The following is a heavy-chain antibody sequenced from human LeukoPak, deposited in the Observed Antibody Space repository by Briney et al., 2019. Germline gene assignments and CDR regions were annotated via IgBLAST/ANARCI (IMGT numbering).Heavy chain of an antibody. D-gene: IGHD3-9*01. Sequence: GGSMTLSCVVSGFTFSTYVMHCVRQAPGKGLMWVSRTSHDGTVTSYADSVRGRFTVSRDKAKNTLYLQTNRLSAKRPHVYYCTGDVNLNFFDVWGRGTLVTVSS. CDR1: GFTFSTYV. CDR2: TSHDGTVT. V-gene: IGHV3-74*01. J-gene: IGHJ2*01. CDR3: TGDVNLNFFDV.